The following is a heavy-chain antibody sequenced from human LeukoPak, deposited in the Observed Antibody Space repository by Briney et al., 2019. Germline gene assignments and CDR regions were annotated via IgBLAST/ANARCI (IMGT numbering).Heavy chain of an antibody. CDR3: ARAVLEWLWVWFDP. D-gene: IGHD3-3*01. CDR1: GGTFSSYA. V-gene: IGHV1-69*13. J-gene: IGHJ5*02. Sequence: RASVKVSCKASGGTFSSYAISWVRQAPGQGLEWMGGIIPIFGTANYAQKFQGRVTITADESTSPAYLELSRLGSEEPAVYYGARAVLEWLWVWFDPWGQGTLVTVSS. CDR2: IIPIFGTA.